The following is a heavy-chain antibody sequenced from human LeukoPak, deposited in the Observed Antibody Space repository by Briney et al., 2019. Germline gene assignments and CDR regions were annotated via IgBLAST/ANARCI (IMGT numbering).Heavy chain of an antibody. J-gene: IGHJ6*03. CDR2: INPHSGGT. V-gene: IGHV1-2*02. CDR1: GYIFSVYY. CDR3: AKNLPAAGTDSYMDV. Sequence: ASVNLSFKSSGYIFSVYYMHWLRQAPGQGLEWMGWINPHSGGTHYAQKFQGRVTMTRDTSISTAYMELSRLRSDDTAIYYCAKNLPAAGTDSYMDVWGKGTTVIVSS. D-gene: IGHD6-13*01.